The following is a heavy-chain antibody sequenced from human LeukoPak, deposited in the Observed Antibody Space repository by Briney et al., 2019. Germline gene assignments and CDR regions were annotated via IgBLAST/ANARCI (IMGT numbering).Heavy chain of an antibody. D-gene: IGHD1-26*01. CDR3: ASYSGSYPAEYFQH. CDR1: GDTFSSYA. J-gene: IGHJ1*01. Sequence: VASVKVSCKASGDTFSSYAISWVRQAPGQGLEWMGRIIPILGIANYAQKFQGRVTITADKSTSTAYMELSSLRSEDTAVYYCASYSGSYPAEYFQHWGQGTLVTVSS. V-gene: IGHV1-69*04. CDR2: IIPILGIA.